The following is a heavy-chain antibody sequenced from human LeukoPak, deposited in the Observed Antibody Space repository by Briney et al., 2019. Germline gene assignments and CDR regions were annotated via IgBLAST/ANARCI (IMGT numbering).Heavy chain of an antibody. V-gene: IGHV3-15*01. Sequence: GGSLRLSCAASGFTFSNAWMSWVRQAPGKGLESVGRIKSKTDGGTTDYAAPVKGRFTISRDDSKNTLYLQMNSLKTEDTAVYYCTTDLYSNYPYYYYMDVWGKGSTVTVSS. D-gene: IGHD4-11*01. CDR1: GFTFSNAW. CDR3: TTDLYSNYPYYYYMDV. CDR2: IKSKTDGGTT. J-gene: IGHJ6*03.